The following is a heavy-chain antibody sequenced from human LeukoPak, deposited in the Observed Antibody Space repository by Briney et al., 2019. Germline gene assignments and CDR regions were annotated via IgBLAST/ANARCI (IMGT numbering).Heavy chain of an antibody. V-gene: IGHV3-23*01. CDR2: ISGSGGST. J-gene: IGHJ3*02. D-gene: IGHD3-16*01. CDR3: AKDPGNPGERDAFDI. Sequence: GGSLRLSCAASGFTFSSYAMSWVRQAPGKGLEWVSAISGSGGSTYYADSVKGRFTISRDNSKSTLYLQMNSLRAEDTAVYYCAKDPGNPGERDAFDIWGQGTMVTVSS. CDR1: GFTFSSYA.